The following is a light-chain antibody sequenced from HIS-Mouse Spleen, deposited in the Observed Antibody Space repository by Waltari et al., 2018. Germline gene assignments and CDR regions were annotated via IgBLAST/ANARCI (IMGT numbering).Light chain of an antibody. J-gene: IGLJ3*02. V-gene: IGLV2-23*01. CDR3: CSYAGSSTWV. CDR2: EGS. CDR1: SSDVGSYNL. Sequence: SLSVTPGQSITISCTGTSSDVGSYNLVSWYQQHPGKAPKLMIYEGSKRPSGVSNRFSGSKSGNTASLTISGLQAEDEADYYCCSYAGSSTWVFGGGTKLTVL.